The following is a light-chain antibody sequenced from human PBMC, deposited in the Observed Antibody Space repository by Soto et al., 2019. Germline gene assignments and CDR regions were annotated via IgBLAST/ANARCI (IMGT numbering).Light chain of an antibody. V-gene: IGLV2-14*03. CDR1: SRDVGAYDY. CDR2: YVD. J-gene: IGLJ1*01. CDR3: CSDAGSYTYG. Sequence: QSALTQPASVSGSPGQSITISCTGTSRDVGAYDYVSWYLQYPDKAPQLLIYYVDHRPSGVSSRFSGSKSGNTASLTISGLQAEDEGDYYCCSDAGSYTYGFGTGTKVTVL.